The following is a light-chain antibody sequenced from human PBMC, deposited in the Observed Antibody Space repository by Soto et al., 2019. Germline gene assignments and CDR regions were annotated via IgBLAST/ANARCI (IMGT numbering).Light chain of an antibody. Sequence: QSVLTQPASVSGSPGQSITISCTGTSSDVGNYNYVSWYQQHPGKAPRLMIYDVTNRPSGVSYRFSGSKSGNTASLTISGLQSEDEAAYYCSSYSGSSLVFGGGTKLTVL. CDR1: SSDVGNYNY. J-gene: IGLJ2*01. CDR2: DVT. CDR3: SSYSGSSLV. V-gene: IGLV2-14*03.